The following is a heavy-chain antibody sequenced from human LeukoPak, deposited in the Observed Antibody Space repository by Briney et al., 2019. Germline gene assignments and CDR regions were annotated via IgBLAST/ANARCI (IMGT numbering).Heavy chain of an antibody. Sequence: GGSLRLSCAASGFTFSSYGMSWVRQAPGKGLEWVSAISGSGGSTYYADSVKGRFTISRDNSKNTLYLQMNSLRAEDTAVYYCAKVSMVRGVIPNPIFDYWGQGTLVTVSS. CDR1: GFTFSSYG. V-gene: IGHV3-23*01. D-gene: IGHD3-10*01. J-gene: IGHJ4*02. CDR2: ISGSGGST. CDR3: AKVSMVRGVIPNPIFDY.